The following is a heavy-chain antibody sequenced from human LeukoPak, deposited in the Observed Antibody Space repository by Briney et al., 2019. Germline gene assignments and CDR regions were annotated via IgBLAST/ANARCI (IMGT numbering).Heavy chain of an antibody. CDR2: IRFDGSNK. V-gene: IGHV3-30*02. J-gene: IGHJ6*03. CDR1: GFTFNSYG. Sequence: PGGSLRLSCAASGFTFNSYGMHWVRQAPGKGLEGVAFIRFDGSNKYYGDSVKGRFTISRDNYKNTLYLQMNSLRAEDTAVYYCAKVLRYYYMDVWGKGTTVTVSS. CDR3: AKVLRYYYMDV.